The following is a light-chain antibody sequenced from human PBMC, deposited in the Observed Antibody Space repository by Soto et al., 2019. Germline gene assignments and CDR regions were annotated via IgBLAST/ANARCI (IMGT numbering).Light chain of an antibody. CDR1: QSVNNN. J-gene: IGKJ2*01. V-gene: IGKV3-15*01. CDR3: QQYNNWPPDT. Sequence: EIILAQSPASLSVSPEERATLSCRASQSVNNNLAWYQQKRGQAPRLLIYGASTRATGIPGRFRGSGSGTEFTLTITSLQSEDFAVYFCQQYNNWPPDTFGQGTKLEIK. CDR2: GAS.